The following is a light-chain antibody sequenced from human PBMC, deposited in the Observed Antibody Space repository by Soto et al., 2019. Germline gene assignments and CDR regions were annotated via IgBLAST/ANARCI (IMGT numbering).Light chain of an antibody. CDR3: QKCNSAPIT. J-gene: IGKJ5*01. V-gene: IGKV1-27*01. CDR1: QGISNY. CDR2: AAS. Sequence: DLQMTQAPSSLSASVGDRVTITCPASQGISNYLAWYQQKPGKVPKLLIYAASTLQSGVPSRFSGSGSGTDFTLTISSPQPEDVATYYCQKCNSAPITFGQGTRLEIK.